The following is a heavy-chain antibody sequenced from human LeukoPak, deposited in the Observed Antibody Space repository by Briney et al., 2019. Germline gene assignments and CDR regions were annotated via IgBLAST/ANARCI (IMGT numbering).Heavy chain of an antibody. CDR2: INQDGSEK. Sequence: GGSLRLSCAASGFTSSSYWMSWVRQAPGKGLEWVANINQDGSEKYYVDSVKGRFTISRDNAKNSLYLQMNSLRAEDTAVYYCAREGCSGGSCYHNWFDPWGQGTLVTVSS. V-gene: IGHV3-7*01. J-gene: IGHJ5*02. CDR1: GFTSSSYW. D-gene: IGHD2-15*01. CDR3: AREGCSGGSCYHNWFDP.